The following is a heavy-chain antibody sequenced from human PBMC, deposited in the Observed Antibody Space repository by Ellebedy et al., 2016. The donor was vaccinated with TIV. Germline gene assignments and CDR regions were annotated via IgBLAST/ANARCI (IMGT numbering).Heavy chain of an antibody. CDR3: ARDARFIDQQHNWFDP. Sequence: GGSLRLSCAASGFTFSDYYMIWIRQAPGKGLGWVSYISNSGSTIYYADSVKGRFTISRDNTKNSLSLQMNSLRVEDTAVYYCARDARFIDQQHNWFDPWGQGTLVTVSS. CDR2: ISNSGSTI. V-gene: IGHV3-11*01. D-gene: IGHD2-2*01. J-gene: IGHJ5*02. CDR1: GFTFSDYY.